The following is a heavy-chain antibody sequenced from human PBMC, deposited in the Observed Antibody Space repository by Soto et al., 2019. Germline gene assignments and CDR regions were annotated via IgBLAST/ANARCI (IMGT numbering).Heavy chain of an antibody. CDR2: IKQDGSEK. J-gene: IGHJ6*03. D-gene: IGHD4-4*01. V-gene: IGHV3-7*01. CDR3: ARDAAYSNYEYYYYYMDV. Sequence: GGSLRLSCAASGFTFSSYWMSWVRQAPGKGLEWVANIKQDGSEKYYVDSVKGRFTISRDNAKNSLYLQMNSLRAEDTAVYYYARDAAYSNYEYYYYYMDVWGKGTTVTVSS. CDR1: GFTFSSYW.